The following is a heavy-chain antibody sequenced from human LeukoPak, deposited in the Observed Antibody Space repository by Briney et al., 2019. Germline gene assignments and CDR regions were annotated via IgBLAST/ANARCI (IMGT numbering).Heavy chain of an antibody. Sequence: PGGSLRLSCAASGFTFSSYWMSWVRQAPGKGLEWVANIKQDGSEKYYADSVKGRFTISRDNSKNTLYLQMNSLRAEDTAVYYCAKDWVYGDYFDYWGQGTLVTVSS. CDR3: AKDWVYGDYFDY. V-gene: IGHV3-7*01. D-gene: IGHD4-17*01. CDR1: GFTFSSYW. J-gene: IGHJ4*02. CDR2: IKQDGSEK.